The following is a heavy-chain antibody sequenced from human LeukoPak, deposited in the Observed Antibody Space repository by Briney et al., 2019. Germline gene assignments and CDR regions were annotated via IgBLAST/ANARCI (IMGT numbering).Heavy chain of an antibody. J-gene: IGHJ5*02. CDR2: INHSGST. V-gene: IGHV4-34*01. CDR3: ARARITRGWFDP. CDR1: GGSFSGYY. Sequence: PSETLSLTCAVYGGSFSGYYWSWIRQPPGKGLEWIGEINHSGSTNYSPSLKSRVTISVDTSKNQFSLKLSSVTAADTAVYYCARARITRGWFDPWGQGTLVTVSS. D-gene: IGHD3-10*01.